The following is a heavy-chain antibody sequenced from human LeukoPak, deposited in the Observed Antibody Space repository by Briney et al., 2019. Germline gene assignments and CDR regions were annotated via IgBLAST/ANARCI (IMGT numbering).Heavy chain of an antibody. Sequence: PSETLSLTCVVSGYSIRNGDYWGWIRQSPGKGLEWIASMYNSVSIHYNPSLKSRFTILVDTSKNEFSLKMRSVTAADTAVYYCARNSSSGFFDYWGQGTLATVSS. CDR1: GYSIRNGDY. CDR2: MYNSVSI. CDR3: ARNSSSGFFDY. V-gene: IGHV4-38-2*01. D-gene: IGHD6-6*01. J-gene: IGHJ4*02.